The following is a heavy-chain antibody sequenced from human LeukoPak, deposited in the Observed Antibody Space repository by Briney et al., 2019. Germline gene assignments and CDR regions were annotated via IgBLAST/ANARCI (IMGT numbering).Heavy chain of an antibody. Sequence: SETLSLTCTVSIDSIKNYYWNWIRQPPGKGLEWIGYIYHTGNTNYNPSLKSRLSMSIDPSKNQFSLKLNSVTAADTAVYYCAREGGPFRPLDYSGQGTLVTVSS. D-gene: IGHD2/OR15-2a*01. CDR2: IYHTGNT. J-gene: IGHJ4*02. V-gene: IGHV4-59*12. CDR1: IDSIKNYY. CDR3: AREGGPFRPLDY.